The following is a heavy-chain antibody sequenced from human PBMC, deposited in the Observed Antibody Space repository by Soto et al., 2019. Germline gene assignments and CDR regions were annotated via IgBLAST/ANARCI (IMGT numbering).Heavy chain of an antibody. CDR2: ISAYNGNT. Sequence: ASVKVSCKASGYTFTSYGISWVRQAPGQGLEWMGWISAYNGNTNYAQKLQGRVTMTTDTSTSTAYMELRSLRSDDTAVYYCARAPDTAMVSPQGGSGDYFDYWGQGTLVTVSS. D-gene: IGHD5-18*01. J-gene: IGHJ4*02. CDR3: ARAPDTAMVSPQGGSGDYFDY. V-gene: IGHV1-18*01. CDR1: GYTFTSYG.